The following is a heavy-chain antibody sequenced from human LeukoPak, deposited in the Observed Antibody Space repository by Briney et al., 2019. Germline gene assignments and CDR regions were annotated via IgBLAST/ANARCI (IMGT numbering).Heavy chain of an antibody. V-gene: IGHV3-9*01. CDR3: AKDRTGKGDYFDY. Sequence: GRSLRLSWAAAGFTFDDYSMHCVRQAPGKGLEWVSAISWNRGSIGYADPVKGRFTISRDNAKNSLYLQMNSLRAEDTALYYCAKDRTGKGDYFDYWGQGTLVTVSS. CDR1: GFTFDDYS. D-gene: IGHD3/OR15-3a*01. CDR2: ISWNRGSI. J-gene: IGHJ4*02.